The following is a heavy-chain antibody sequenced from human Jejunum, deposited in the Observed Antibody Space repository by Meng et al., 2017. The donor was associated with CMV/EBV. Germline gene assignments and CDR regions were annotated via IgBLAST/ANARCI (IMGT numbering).Heavy chain of an antibody. CDR2: IWYDGSNT. Sequence: FSSYAMSWVSQTPGKGLEWLTVIWYDGSNTYYADSVKGRFIISRDNSRNTLYLQMNSLTVEDTAVYYCAKDHCGGDCYNSGWFDPWGQGTLVTVSS. J-gene: IGHJ5*02. D-gene: IGHD2-21*01. CDR3: AKDHCGGDCYNSGWFDP. V-gene: IGHV3-33*06. CDR1: FSSYA.